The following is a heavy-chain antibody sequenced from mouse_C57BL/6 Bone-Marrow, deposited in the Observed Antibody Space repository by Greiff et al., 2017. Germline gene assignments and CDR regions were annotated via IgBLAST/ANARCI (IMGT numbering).Heavy chain of an antibody. D-gene: IGHD1-1*01. V-gene: IGHV1-26*01. J-gene: IGHJ1*03. CDR2: INPNNGGT. CDR3: ARWATVVATDWYFDV. CDR1: GYTFTDYY. Sequence: VHVKQSGPELVKPGASVKISCKASGYTFTDYYMNWVKQSHGKSLEWIGDINPNNGGTSYNQKFKGKATLTVDKSSSTAYMELRSLTSEDSAVYYCARWATVVATDWYFDVWGTGTTVTVSS.